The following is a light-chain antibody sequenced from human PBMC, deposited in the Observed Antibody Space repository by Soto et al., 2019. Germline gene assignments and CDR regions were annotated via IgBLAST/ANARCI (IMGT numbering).Light chain of an antibody. CDR2: DVS. V-gene: IGKV1-5*01. CDR3: QQANSCPLT. CDR1: QSTSSW. Sequence: DIQMPPSPSTLSAAVGDTVTITFRASQSTSSWLAWYQQKPGKAPKVLIYDVSSLESGVPSRFSGSGSGTDFTLTISSLQPEDFATYYCQQANSCPLTFGGGTKVDIK. J-gene: IGKJ4*01.